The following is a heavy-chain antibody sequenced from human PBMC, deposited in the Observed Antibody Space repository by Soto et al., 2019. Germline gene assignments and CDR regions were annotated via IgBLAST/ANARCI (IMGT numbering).Heavy chain of an antibody. D-gene: IGHD6-19*01. CDR1: GFSISNYA. Sequence: EVQLLESGGGLVQPGGFLRLSCAASGFSISNYAMSWVRQAPGKGLQWVSLISSSGYNTHYADSVRGRFTISRDRSKNTIYLQMYNLRAEDTAVYYCAKDLGAVTGTGDGFDYWGKGTLVTVSS. CDR3: AKDLGAVTGTGDGFDY. J-gene: IGHJ4*02. V-gene: IGHV3-23*01. CDR2: ISSSGYNT.